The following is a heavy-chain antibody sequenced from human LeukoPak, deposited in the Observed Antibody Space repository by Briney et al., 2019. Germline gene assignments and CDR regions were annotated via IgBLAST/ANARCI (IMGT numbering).Heavy chain of an antibody. CDR1: GGSISSSSYY. CDR2: IYYSGST. Sequence: SETLSLTCTVSGGSISSSSYYWGWIRQPPGKGLEWIGTIYYSGSTYYNTSLKSRVTISVDTSKNQFSLELSSVTAADTAVYYCARHRPWEPLWGQGTLVTVSS. V-gene: IGHV4-39*01. D-gene: IGHD1-26*01. J-gene: IGHJ4*02. CDR3: ARHRPWEPL.